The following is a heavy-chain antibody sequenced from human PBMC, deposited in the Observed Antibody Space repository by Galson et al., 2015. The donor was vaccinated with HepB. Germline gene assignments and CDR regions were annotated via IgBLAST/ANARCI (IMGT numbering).Heavy chain of an antibody. V-gene: IGHV3-30-3*01. CDR1: GFTFSVYA. Sequence: SLRLSCAASGFTFSVYAMHWVRQAPGKGLEWVAVVSYDETKKNYADSVKGRFTISRGNSKNTLYLQMNSLRAEDTAVYYCVRPYSSGWTATFDYWGQGTLVTVSS. J-gene: IGHJ4*02. CDR3: VRPYSSGWTATFDY. D-gene: IGHD6-19*01. CDR2: VSYDETKK.